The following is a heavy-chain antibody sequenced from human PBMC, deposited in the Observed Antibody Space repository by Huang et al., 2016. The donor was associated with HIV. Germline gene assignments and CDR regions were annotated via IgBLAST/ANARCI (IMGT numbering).Heavy chain of an antibody. D-gene: IGHD3-9*01. CDR3: ATGFDVFFDF. CDR2: FDPEIGET. Sequence: QVQLVQSRAEVKKPGASVKVSCKVSEYTLTELSITWVRQPPGKGLEWMGGFDPEIGETIYEQKFQGRVTMTEDTSTETAFMELSGLRPEDTAVYYCATGFDVFFDFWGQGTLVTVSS. J-gene: IGHJ4*02. V-gene: IGHV1-24*01. CDR1: EYTLTELS.